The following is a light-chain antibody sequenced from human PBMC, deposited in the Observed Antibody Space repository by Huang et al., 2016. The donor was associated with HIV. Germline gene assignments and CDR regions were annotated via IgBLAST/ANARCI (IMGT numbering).Light chain of an antibody. CDR3: QQSDNFPHLT. Sequence: DIQMTQSPSFVSASVGDRVTITCRASQSLISWLAWYQQKPGKAPKLLIYSASNLQSGVPSKFSGGRSGTGTDCTVTINNRQPEDFATYFCQQSDNFPHLTFGGGTKVENK. V-gene: IGKV1-12*01. CDR2: SAS. CDR1: QSLISW. J-gene: IGKJ4*01.